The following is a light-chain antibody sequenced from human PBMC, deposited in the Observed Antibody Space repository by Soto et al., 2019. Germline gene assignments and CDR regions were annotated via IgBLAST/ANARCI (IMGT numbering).Light chain of an antibody. CDR2: EVS. Sequence: QSVLTQPPSASGSPGQSVTISCTGTSSDVGGYNYVSWYQQHPGKAPKLMIYEVSKRPSGVPDRFSGSKSGNTASLTVSGLQAEDEADYYCSSYAGSNNLIVLGNGTKVTVL. CDR3: SSYAGSNNLIV. J-gene: IGLJ1*01. CDR1: SSDVGGYNY. V-gene: IGLV2-8*01.